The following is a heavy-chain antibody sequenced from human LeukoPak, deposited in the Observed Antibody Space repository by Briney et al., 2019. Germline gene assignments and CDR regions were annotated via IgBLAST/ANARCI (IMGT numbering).Heavy chain of an antibody. CDR3: ARDDRLLWFGELSY. CDR1: GFIISDYY. D-gene: IGHD3-10*01. CDR2: ISGGGTTM. J-gene: IGHJ4*02. V-gene: IGHV3-11*04. Sequence: GGSLRLSCAASGFIISDYYMNWIRQVPGKGLEWVSHISGGGTTMYYADSVKGRFTISWDSTNNSLYLEMNSLRAEDTAVYYCARDDRLLWFGELSYWGQGTLVTVSS.